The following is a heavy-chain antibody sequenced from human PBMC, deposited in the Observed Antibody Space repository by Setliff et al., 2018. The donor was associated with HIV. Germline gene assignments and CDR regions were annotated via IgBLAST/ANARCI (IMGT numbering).Heavy chain of an antibody. J-gene: IGHJ4*02. D-gene: IGHD1-26*01. CDR2: ISGSAIST. Sequence: GGSLRLSCAASGFSFSTYNMTWVRQAPGQGLEWVSIISGSAISTYYADSVNGLITISRDNSRNMLYQQMNSLRAEDAAVYYCANPPLKGHPGVGFDYWGQGTQVTVSS. V-gene: IGHV3-23*01. CDR1: GFSFSTYN. CDR3: ANPPLKGHPGVGFDY.